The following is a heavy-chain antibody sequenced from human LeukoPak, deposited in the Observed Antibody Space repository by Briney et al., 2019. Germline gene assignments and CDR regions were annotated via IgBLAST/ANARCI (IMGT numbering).Heavy chain of an antibody. CDR3: AKPVGYCSGGSCYGSITVTTSADY. Sequence: GRSLRLSCAASGFIFSSYGMHWVRQAPGKGLEWVAVISYDGSNKYYADSVKGRFTISRDNSKNTLYLQMNSLRAEDTAVYYCAKPVGYCSGGSCYGSITVTTSADYWGQGTLVTVSS. J-gene: IGHJ4*02. CDR2: ISYDGSNK. V-gene: IGHV3-30*18. CDR1: GFIFSSYG. D-gene: IGHD2-15*01.